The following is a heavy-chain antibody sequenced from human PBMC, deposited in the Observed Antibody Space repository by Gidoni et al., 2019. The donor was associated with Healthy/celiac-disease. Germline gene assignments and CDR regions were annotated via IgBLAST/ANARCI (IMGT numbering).Heavy chain of an antibody. V-gene: IGHV2-70*04. Sequence: QVTLKESGPALVKPTQTLTLTCTFSGFSLSTSGMRVSWLRQPPGKALEWLARIDWDDDKFYSTSLKTRLTISKDTSKHQVVLTMTNMDPVDTATYYCARTRRGYSGYPVYCSGGSCYSGYYYYYMDVWGKGTTVTVSS. D-gene: IGHD2-15*01. CDR2: IDWDDDK. J-gene: IGHJ6*03. CDR3: ARTRRGYSGYPVYCSGGSCYSGYYYYYMDV. CDR1: GFSLSTSGMR.